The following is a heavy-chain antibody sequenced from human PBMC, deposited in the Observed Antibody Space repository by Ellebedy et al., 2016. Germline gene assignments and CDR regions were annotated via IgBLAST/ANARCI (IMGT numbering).Heavy chain of an antibody. J-gene: IGHJ4*02. D-gene: IGHD5-12*01. V-gene: IGHV3-30*18. CDR3: AKGNSGFIKYYFDY. CDR1: GFPFSSFA. Sequence: GESLKISXSASGFPFSSFAMHWVRQAPGKGLEWVAVLSFDGSNTHYSDSVKGRFTISRDTFKNTLYLHMNGLRADDTAVYYCAKGNSGFIKYYFDYWGQGTPVTVSS. CDR2: LSFDGSNT.